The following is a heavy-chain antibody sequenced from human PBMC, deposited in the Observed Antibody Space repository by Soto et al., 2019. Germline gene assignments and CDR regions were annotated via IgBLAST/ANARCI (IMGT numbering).Heavy chain of an antibody. CDR2: ISSNGGST. CDR3: ARAGYDFWSGYYTFVGGVDV. V-gene: IGHV3-64*01. Sequence: GGSLRLSCAASGFTFSSYAMHWVRQAPGKGLEYVSAISSNGGSTYYANSVKGRFTISRDNSKNTLYLQMGSLRAEDMAVYYCARAGYDFWSGYYTFVGGVDVWGKGTTVTVSS. D-gene: IGHD3-3*01. J-gene: IGHJ6*04. CDR1: GFTFSSYA.